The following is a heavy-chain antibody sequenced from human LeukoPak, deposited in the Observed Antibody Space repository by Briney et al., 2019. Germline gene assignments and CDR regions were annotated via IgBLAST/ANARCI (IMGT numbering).Heavy chain of an antibody. V-gene: IGHV4-39*07. CDR2: IYYSGST. D-gene: IGHD3-22*01. CDR1: GGSISSSSYY. J-gene: IGHJ3*02. Sequence: SETLSLTCTVSGGSISSSSYYWGWIRQPPGKGLEWIGSIYYSGSTYYNPSLKSRVTISVDTSKNQFSLKLISVTAADTAVYYCARDHGVIVVVTGEEPPRDDAFDIWGQGTIVTVSS. CDR3: ARDHGVIVVVTGEEPPRDDAFDI.